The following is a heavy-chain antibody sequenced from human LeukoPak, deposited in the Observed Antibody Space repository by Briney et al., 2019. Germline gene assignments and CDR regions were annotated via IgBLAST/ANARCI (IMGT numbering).Heavy chain of an antibody. Sequence: SGGSLRLSCAASGFTFSSYWMHWVRQAPGKGLVWVSRINSDGSSTSYADSVKGRFTISRDNAKNTLYLQMNSLRAEDTAVYYCARVREVRGVIITQYYFDYWGQGTLVTVSS. J-gene: IGHJ4*02. CDR2: INSDGSST. CDR3: ARVREVRGVIITQYYFDY. V-gene: IGHV3-74*01. D-gene: IGHD3-10*01. CDR1: GFTFSSYW.